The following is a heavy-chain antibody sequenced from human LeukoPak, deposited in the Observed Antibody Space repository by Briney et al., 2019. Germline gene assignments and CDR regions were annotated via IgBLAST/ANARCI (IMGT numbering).Heavy chain of an antibody. CDR1: GFTFTTWW. V-gene: IGHV3-74*03. Sequence: PGGSLRLSCAASGFTFTTWWMHWVRQVPRKGLIWVSRINTDGSMTEYVDSVKGRFTISRDNAKNTLYLHMHSVRVDDTAVYYCASGPGIGYWGQGTLVTVSS. CDR3: ASGPGIGY. CDR2: INTDGSMT. D-gene: IGHD1-14*01. J-gene: IGHJ4*02.